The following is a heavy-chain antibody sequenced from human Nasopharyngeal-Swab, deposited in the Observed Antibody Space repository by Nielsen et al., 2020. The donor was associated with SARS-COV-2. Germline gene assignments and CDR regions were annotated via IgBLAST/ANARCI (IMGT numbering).Heavy chain of an antibody. V-gene: IGHV6-1*01. CDR2: TYYRSKWYT. CDR1: GDSVSSNTVA. Sequence: SQTLSLTCDISGDSVSSNTVAWNWISQSPSRGLEWLGRTYYRSKWYTDYALSVKSRITINADTAKNQFSLQLNSVTPEDTAIYYCARRSSLGVDAFDFWGQQTMVTVSS. D-gene: IGHD3-16*01. CDR3: ARRSSLGVDAFDF. J-gene: IGHJ3*01.